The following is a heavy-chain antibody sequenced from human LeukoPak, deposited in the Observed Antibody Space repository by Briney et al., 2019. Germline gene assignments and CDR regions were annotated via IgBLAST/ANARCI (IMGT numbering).Heavy chain of an antibody. D-gene: IGHD2-2*01. CDR2: IFSNGST. Sequence: SETLSLTCTVSGGSITRYYWTWIRQPPREVLEWIGYIFSNGSTNYNPSLKSRVAISLDTSKRQFSLRLTSVTAADTAVYYCARDGCSSTSCYSDYYYGMDVWGQGTTVTVSS. CDR1: GGSITRYY. J-gene: IGHJ6*02. V-gene: IGHV4-59*01. CDR3: ARDGCSSTSCYSDYYYGMDV.